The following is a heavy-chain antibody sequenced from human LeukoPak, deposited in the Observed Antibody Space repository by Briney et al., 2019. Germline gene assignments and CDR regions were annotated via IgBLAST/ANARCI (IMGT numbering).Heavy chain of an antibody. D-gene: IGHD1-26*01. Sequence: QPGGSLRLSCAASGFTFSNYWMSWVRQAPGKGLEWVANINQDGSEKYYVDSVKGRFTISRDNAKNSVTLQMNSLRAEDTAVYYCARDGIDYWGQGTLVTVSS. CDR1: GFTFSNYW. CDR3: ARDGIDY. V-gene: IGHV3-7*04. CDR2: INQDGSEK. J-gene: IGHJ4*02.